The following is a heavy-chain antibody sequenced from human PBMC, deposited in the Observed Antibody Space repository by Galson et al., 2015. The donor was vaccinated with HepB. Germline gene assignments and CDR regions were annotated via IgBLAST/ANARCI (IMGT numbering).Heavy chain of an antibody. CDR1: GFRFNSYA. V-gene: IGHV3-23*01. Sequence: SLRLSCAASGFRFNSYAMTWVRQAPGKGLEWVSGTPGSGDRTYYADFVKDRFTISRDNSKNNLFLQVNSLRVEDTAVYYCAKGAYLSSAYLYGMDLWGHGTTVIVSS. CDR3: AKGAYLSSAYLYGMDL. J-gene: IGHJ6*02. CDR2: TPGSGDRT. D-gene: IGHD6-6*01.